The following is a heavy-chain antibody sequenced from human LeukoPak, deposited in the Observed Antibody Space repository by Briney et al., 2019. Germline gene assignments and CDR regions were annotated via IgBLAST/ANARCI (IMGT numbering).Heavy chain of an antibody. CDR1: GGSVSSGSYY. Sequence: PSETLSLTCTVSGGSVSSGSYYWSWIRQPPGKGLEWIGYIYYSGSTNYNPSLKSRVAISVDTSKNQFSLKLSSVTAADTAVYYCARRPRRGLFGPYFDYWGQGTLVTVSS. CDR3: ARRPRRGLFGPYFDY. D-gene: IGHD5-24*01. CDR2: IYYSGST. J-gene: IGHJ4*02. V-gene: IGHV4-61*01.